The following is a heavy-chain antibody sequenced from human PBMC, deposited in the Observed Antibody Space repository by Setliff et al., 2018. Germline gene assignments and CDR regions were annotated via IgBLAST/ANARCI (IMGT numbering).Heavy chain of an antibody. CDR2: INHSGST. CDR1: GASFSDYY. V-gene: IGHV4-34*01. CDR3: ARRWNFGPYGSGIHDGFDM. Sequence: SETLSLTFTVYGASFSDYYWGWIRQPPGKGLEWIAEINHSGSTNYNPSLKSRVTISVDTSKNQSSLKLNSVTAADTAVYYCARRWNFGPYGSGIHDGFDMWGQGTMVTVSS. J-gene: IGHJ3*02. D-gene: IGHD3-10*01.